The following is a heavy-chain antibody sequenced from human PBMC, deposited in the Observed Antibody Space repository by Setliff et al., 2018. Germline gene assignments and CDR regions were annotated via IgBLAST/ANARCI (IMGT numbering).Heavy chain of an antibody. Sequence: ASVKVSCKTSGYSFINYGLSWMRQAPGQGLEWVGWISGYNGNTDYAQNLQGRVTMTIDTSTSTAYMELRSLRPDDTAVYYCARVPRLEWLLPTFDSWGQGTLVTVSS. J-gene: IGHJ4*02. CDR1: GYSFINYG. CDR3: ARVPRLEWLLPTFDS. D-gene: IGHD3-3*01. CDR2: ISGYNGNT. V-gene: IGHV1-18*01.